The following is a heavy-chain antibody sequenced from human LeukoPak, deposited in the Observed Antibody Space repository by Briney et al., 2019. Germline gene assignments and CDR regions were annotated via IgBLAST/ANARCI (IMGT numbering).Heavy chain of an antibody. CDR3: ARRKWLVFQTHYYYYMDV. J-gene: IGHJ6*03. CDR1: GGSFSGYY. V-gene: IGHV4-34*01. CDR2: INHSGST. D-gene: IGHD6-19*01. Sequence: PSETLSLTCAVYGGSFSGYYWSWIRQPPGKGLEWIGEINHSGSTNYNPSLKSRVAISVDTSKNQFSLKLSSVTAADTAVYYCARRKWLVFQTHYYYYMDVWGKGTTVTISS.